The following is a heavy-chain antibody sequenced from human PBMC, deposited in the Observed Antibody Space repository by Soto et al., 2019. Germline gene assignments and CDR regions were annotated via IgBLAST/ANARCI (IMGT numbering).Heavy chain of an antibody. J-gene: IGHJ5*02. V-gene: IGHV2-5*01. CDR2: IYWNDDK. Sequence: QNTLKESCPTLVKLTQTLTLTCTFSAFSLSTSGVGVDWIRQAPRTALELLALIYWNDDKPYSPSLKSKLTITKDTSISQVVLTITYMVPVDTASYYCVRLVVSAMLIWCERWGQGTLVTVFS. CDR3: VRLVVSAMLIWCER. CDR1: AFSLSTSGVG. D-gene: IGHD2-21*01.